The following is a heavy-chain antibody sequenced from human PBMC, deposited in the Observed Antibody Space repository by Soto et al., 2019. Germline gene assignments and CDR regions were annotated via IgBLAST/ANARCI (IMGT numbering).Heavy chain of an antibody. D-gene: IGHD6-13*01. J-gene: IGHJ3*02. CDR3: AKMSSSWSTYDAFDI. CDR1: GFTFSSYG. V-gene: IGHV3-30*18. CDR2: ISYDGSNK. Sequence: QVQLVESGGGVVQPGRSLRLSCAASGFTFSSYGMHWVRQAPGKGLEWVAVISYDGSNKYYADSVKGRFTISRDNSKNTLYLQMNSLRAEDTAVYYCAKMSSSWSTYDAFDIWGQGTMVTVSS.